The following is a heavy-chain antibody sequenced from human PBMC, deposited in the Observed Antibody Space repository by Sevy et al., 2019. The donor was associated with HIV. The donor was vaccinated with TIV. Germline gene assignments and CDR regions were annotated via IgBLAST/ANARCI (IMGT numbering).Heavy chain of an antibody. CDR1: GFRCSDEP. Sequence: GGSLRLSCVASGFRCSDEPMNWVRQAPGKGLEWISNIRSDSSVMSYADTVRGRFTVSRDNARNSLSVQLNSLRDEDTALYYCVRDTQFGFDYWGQGTLVTVSS. CDR3: VRDTQFGFDY. CDR2: IRSDSSVM. D-gene: IGHD3-16*01. V-gene: IGHV3-48*02. J-gene: IGHJ4*02.